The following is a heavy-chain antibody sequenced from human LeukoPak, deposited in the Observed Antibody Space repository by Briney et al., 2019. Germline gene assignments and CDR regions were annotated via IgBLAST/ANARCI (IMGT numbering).Heavy chain of an antibody. V-gene: IGHV3-7*01. J-gene: IGHJ4*02. CDR1: GFTFSSDW. CDR2: IKQDGSEK. D-gene: IGHD2/OR15-2a*01. Sequence: GGSLRLSCAASGFTFSSDWMSWVRQAPGKGLEWVANIKQDGSEKYYVDSVKGRFTISRDNAKNSLYLQMNSLRAEDTAVYYCARDLSGALYFDYWGQGTLVTVSS. CDR3: ARDLSGALYFDY.